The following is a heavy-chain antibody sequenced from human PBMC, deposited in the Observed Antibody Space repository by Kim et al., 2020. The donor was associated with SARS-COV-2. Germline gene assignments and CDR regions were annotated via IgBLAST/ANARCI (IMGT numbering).Heavy chain of an antibody. Sequence: SRKFQGRVTITRDTSASTAYMELSSLRSEDTAVFYCTRVWTTVTTYYFDSWGQGTLVTVSS. V-gene: IGHV1-3*01. J-gene: IGHJ4*02. CDR3: TRVWTTVTTYYFDS. D-gene: IGHD4-17*01.